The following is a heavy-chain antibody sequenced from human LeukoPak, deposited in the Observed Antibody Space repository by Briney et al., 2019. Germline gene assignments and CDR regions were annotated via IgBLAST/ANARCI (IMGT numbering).Heavy chain of an antibody. V-gene: IGHV4-39*07. CDR1: GGSISSSSYY. Sequence: SETLSLTCTVSGGSISSSSYYWGWIRQPPGKGLEWIGSIYYSGSTYYNPSLKSRVTISVDTSKNQFSLKLSSVTAAGTAVYYCARAYCGGDCLYYYYYYYMDVWGKGTTVTVSS. CDR3: ARAYCGGDCLYYYYYYYMDV. CDR2: IYYSGST. J-gene: IGHJ6*03. D-gene: IGHD2-21*02.